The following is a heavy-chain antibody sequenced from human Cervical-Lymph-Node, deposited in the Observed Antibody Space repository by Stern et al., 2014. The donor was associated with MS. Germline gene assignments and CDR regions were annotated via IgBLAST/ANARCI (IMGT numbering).Heavy chain of an antibody. J-gene: IGHJ4*02. V-gene: IGHV3-30*01. CDR1: GFTFSYHA. CDR2: ISYDGSDN. D-gene: IGHD4-17*01. CDR3: ARGGAVTSSEYYFDY. Sequence: VQLEESGGGVVQPGRSLRLSCAASGFTFSYHAMHWVRQAPGKGLEWVAVISYDGSDNYYAGSVKGRFTLSGDNSKNTLYLQMNSLRAEDTAVYYCARGGAVTSSEYYFDYWGQGTLVTVSS.